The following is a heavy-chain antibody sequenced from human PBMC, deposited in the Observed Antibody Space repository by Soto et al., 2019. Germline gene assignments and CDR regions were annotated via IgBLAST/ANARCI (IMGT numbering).Heavy chain of an antibody. J-gene: IGHJ4*02. Sequence: GGSLRLSCAASGFAFSSYWMHWVRQAPGKGLVWVSRINSDGSSTSYADSVKGRFTISRDNAKNTLYLQMNSLRTEDTAVYYFARVTGYGPVWGQGTLVTVSS. CDR1: GFAFSSYW. CDR2: INSDGSST. CDR3: ARVTGYGPV. D-gene: IGHD5-18*01. V-gene: IGHV3-74*01.